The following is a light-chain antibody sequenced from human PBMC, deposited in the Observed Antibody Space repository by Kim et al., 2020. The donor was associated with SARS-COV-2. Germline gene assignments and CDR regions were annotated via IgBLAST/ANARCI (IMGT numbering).Light chain of an antibody. J-gene: IGLJ3*02. CDR1: SSNIGENY. V-gene: IGLV1-51*01. Sequence: GQKVTISCSGSSSNIGENYVSWYRQHPGAAPKLVIYDDNKRPSGIPDRFSGSKSGTSATLGITGLQTGDEADYYCGTWDSSLSAGVFGGGTQLTVL. CDR3: GTWDSSLSAGV. CDR2: DDN.